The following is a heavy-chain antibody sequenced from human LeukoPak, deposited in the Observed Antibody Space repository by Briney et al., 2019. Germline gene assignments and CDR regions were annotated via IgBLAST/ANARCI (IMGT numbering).Heavy chain of an antibody. CDR3: AKRGVVIRVFLVGFHKEAYYFDS. CDR1: GITLSNYG. D-gene: IGHD3-10*01. Sequence: GGSLRLSCAVSGITLSNYGMSWVRQAPGKGLEWVAGISDSGGRTNYADSVKGRFTISRDNPKNTLYLQMNSLRAEDTPVYFCAKRGVVIRVFLVGFHKEAYYFDSWGQGALVTVSS. V-gene: IGHV3-23*01. CDR2: ISDSGGRT. J-gene: IGHJ4*02.